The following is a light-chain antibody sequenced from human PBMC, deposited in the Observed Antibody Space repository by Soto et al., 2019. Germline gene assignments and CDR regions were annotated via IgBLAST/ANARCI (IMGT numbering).Light chain of an antibody. CDR2: AAS. V-gene: IGKV1-12*01. Sequence: DIQMTQSPSSVSASVGDRVNITCRASQGITNWLAWYQQKPGKAPKLLIYAASVWPRGVPSRFSGSGSGTDFTLTFSSLQPEDFATYYCQQANSFPLTFGGGTKV. CDR3: QQANSFPLT. J-gene: IGKJ4*01. CDR1: QGITNW.